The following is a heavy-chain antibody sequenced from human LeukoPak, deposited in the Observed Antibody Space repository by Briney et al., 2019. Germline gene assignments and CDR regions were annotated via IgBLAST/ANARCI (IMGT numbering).Heavy chain of an antibody. CDR1: GFTFTGYY. CDR3: ARPRTYYYDSSAITD. V-gene: IGHV1-2*02. CDR2: INPNSGGT. J-gene: IGHJ4*02. Sequence: ASVKVSCKASGFTFTGYYMHWVRQAPGQGLEWMGWINPNSGGTNYAQKFQGRVTMTRDTSITTAYMELTSLRSDDTAVYYCARPRTYYYDSSAITDWGQGTLVTVSS. D-gene: IGHD3-22*01.